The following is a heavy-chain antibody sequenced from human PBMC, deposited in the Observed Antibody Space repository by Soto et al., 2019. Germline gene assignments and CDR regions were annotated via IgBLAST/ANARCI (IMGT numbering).Heavy chain of an antibody. CDR3: ARLISLQWLVRGGYYFDY. J-gene: IGHJ4*02. CDR1: GYTFTSYG. V-gene: IGHV1-18*01. CDR2: ISAYNGNT. Sequence: ASVKVSCKASGYTFTSYGISWVRQAPGQGLEWMGWISAYNGNTNYAQKLQGRVTMTTDTSTSTAYMELRSLRSDDTAVYYCARLISLQWLVRGGYYFDYWGQGTLVTVSS. D-gene: IGHD6-19*01.